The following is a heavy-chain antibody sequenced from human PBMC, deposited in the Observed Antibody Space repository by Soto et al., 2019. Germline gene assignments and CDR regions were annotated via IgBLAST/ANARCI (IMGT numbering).Heavy chain of an antibody. CDR1: GFTFSNYA. V-gene: IGHV3-30*18. CDR2: ISHDGGSK. D-gene: IGHD1-26*01. CDR3: AKLNMAASGSNWDDALDS. Sequence: QVQLVESGGGVVQPGRSLTLSCAASGFTFSNYAMHWCRQTGEGLAWVAVISHDGGSKTYADSVQCRFTISRDSAKYTLFLQMKSLRGDDTAVSYCAKLNMAASGSNWDDALDSWGQGTLVTVSS. J-gene: IGHJ3*02.